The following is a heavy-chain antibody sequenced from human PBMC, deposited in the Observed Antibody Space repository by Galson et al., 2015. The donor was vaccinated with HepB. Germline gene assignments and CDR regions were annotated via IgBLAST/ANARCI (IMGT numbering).Heavy chain of an antibody. Sequence: SVKVSCKASGGTFSSYTISWVRQAPGQGLEWMGRIIPILGIANYAQKFQGRVTITADKSTSTAYMELSSLRSEDTAVYYCARELEFFQDTAMVGYYFDYWGQGTLVTVSS. J-gene: IGHJ4*02. CDR2: IIPILGIA. CDR1: GGTFSSYT. V-gene: IGHV1-69*02. D-gene: IGHD5-18*01. CDR3: ARELEFFQDTAMVGYYFDY.